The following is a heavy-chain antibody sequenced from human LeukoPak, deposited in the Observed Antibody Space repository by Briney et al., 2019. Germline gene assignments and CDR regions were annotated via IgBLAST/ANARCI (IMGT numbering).Heavy chain of an antibody. D-gene: IGHD3-22*01. J-gene: IGHJ5*02. Sequence: SETLSLTCSVSRGSISRYYWSWIRQPPGKGLEWIGHISYNGIAKYDPSLEGRVTISIETSKNQFSLRMSSLTAADTAMYYCARDLGDGRGYYYGGVRFDPWGQGNLVTVSS. CDR1: RGSISRYY. V-gene: IGHV4-59*12. CDR2: ISYNGIA. CDR3: ARDLGDGRGYYYGGVRFDP.